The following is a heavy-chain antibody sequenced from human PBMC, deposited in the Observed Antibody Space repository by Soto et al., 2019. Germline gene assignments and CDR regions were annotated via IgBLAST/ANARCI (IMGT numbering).Heavy chain of an antibody. Sequence: QVQLVESGGGVVQPGRSLRLSCAASGFIXXSYSMHWVRQAPCKGLELVAIISNDVSNKYYVHSVKGRFTISRDNSNNPLSLQMNSLRAEDTAVYYCARDQFLDAFDIWGQGTMVTVSS. J-gene: IGHJ3*02. CDR1: GFIXXSYS. CDR2: ISNDVSNK. V-gene: IGHV3-30-3*01. D-gene: IGHD2-21*01. CDR3: ARDQFLDAFDI.